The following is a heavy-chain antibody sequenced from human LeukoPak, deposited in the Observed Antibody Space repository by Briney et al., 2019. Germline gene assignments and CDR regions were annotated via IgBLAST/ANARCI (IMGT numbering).Heavy chain of an antibody. J-gene: IGHJ4*02. CDR1: GGSISSYY. CDR2: IYTSGST. V-gene: IGHV4-4*07. D-gene: IGHD1-26*01. CDR3: ARENSGSYRGFDY. Sequence: SETLSLTCTVSGGSISSYYWSWIRQPAGKGLEWIGRIYTSGSTNYNASLKSRVSMSVDTSKNQFSLKLSSVTAADTAVFYSARENSGSYRGFDYWGQGTLVTVSS.